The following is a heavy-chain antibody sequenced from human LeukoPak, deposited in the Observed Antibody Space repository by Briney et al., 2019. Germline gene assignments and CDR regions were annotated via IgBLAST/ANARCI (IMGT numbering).Heavy chain of an antibody. CDR3: AKDLGDYDSSGYYYRQPFDY. V-gene: IGHV3-23*01. Sequence: GGSLRLSCAASGFTFSSYAMSWVRQAPGKGLEWVSAISGSGGSTYYAGSVKGRFTISRDNSKNTLYLQMNSLRAEDTAVYYCAKDLGDYDSSGYYYRQPFDYWGQGTLVTVSS. CDR2: ISGSGGST. D-gene: IGHD3-22*01. CDR1: GFTFSSYA. J-gene: IGHJ4*02.